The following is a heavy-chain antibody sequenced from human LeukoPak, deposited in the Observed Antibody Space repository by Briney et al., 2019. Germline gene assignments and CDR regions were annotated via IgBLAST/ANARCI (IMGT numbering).Heavy chain of an antibody. J-gene: IGHJ4*02. CDR1: GYSFTSYW. Sequence: GESLMISCKGSGYSFTSYWIGWVRQMPGKGLEWMGIIYPGDSDTRYSPSFQGQVTISADKSISTAYLQWSSLKASDTAMYYCARRLYCSGGSCSINFDYWGQGTLVTVSS. D-gene: IGHD2-15*01. V-gene: IGHV5-51*01. CDR2: IYPGDSDT. CDR3: ARRLYCSGGSCSINFDY.